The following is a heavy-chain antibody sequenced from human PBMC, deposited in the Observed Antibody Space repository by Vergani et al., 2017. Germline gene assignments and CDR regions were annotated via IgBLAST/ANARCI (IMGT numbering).Heavy chain of an antibody. J-gene: IGHJ6*03. Sequence: QVQLVQSGAEVKKPGASVKVSCKASGYTFTSYDINWVRQATGQGLEWMGWIIPILGTANYAQKFQGRVTITADESTSTAYMELSSLRSEDTAVYYCARRAGGSTSYYYYYYMDVWGKGTTVTVSS. CDR2: IIPILGTA. D-gene: IGHD2-2*01. CDR3: ARRAGGSTSYYYYYYMDV. V-gene: IGHV1-69*01. CDR1: GYTFTSYD.